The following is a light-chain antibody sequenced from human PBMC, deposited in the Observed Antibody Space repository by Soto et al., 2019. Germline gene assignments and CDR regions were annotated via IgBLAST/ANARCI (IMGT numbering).Light chain of an antibody. CDR1: KNDIGVYDF. J-gene: IGLJ1*01. CDR3: KSYAGSNTYV. CDR2: EVV. V-gene: IGLV2-8*01. Sequence: QSALTQPPSASGSPGQSVTISCSGTKNDIGVYDFVSWYQHHPGKAPRLIIYEVVQRPSGVPDRFSSSKSGNTASLTVSGPQAADEADYFCKSYAGSNTYVFGSGTKLTVL.